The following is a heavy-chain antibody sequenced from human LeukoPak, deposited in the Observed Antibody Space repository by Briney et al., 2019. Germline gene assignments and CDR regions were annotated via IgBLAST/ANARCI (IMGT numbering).Heavy chain of an antibody. D-gene: IGHD3-22*01. CDR1: GGSISSYY. CDR2: IYYSGGT. V-gene: IGHV4-59*01. CDR3: ARAAGYYYDSSGYYYYDY. Sequence: SETLSLTCTVSGGSISSYYWSWIRQPPGKGLEWIGDIYYSGGTNYNPSLKSRVTISVDTSKNQFSLKLSSVTAADTAVYYCARAAGYYYDSSGYYYYDYWGQGTLVTVSS. J-gene: IGHJ4*02.